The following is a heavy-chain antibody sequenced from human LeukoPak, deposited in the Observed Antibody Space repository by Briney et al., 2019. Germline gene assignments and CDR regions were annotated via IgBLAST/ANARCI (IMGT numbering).Heavy chain of an antibody. CDR3: GRSVAGIDY. J-gene: IGHJ4*02. D-gene: IGHD6-19*01. CDR1: GFTFSSSW. CDR2: IKPDGSDK. Sequence: GGSLRLSCAASGFTFSSSWMTWVRQAPGKGLEWVANIKPDGSDKYYVGSVKGRFSISRDNAKNSLFLQMNSLRVEGTAVYYCGRSVAGIDYWGQGTLVTVSS. V-gene: IGHV3-7*01.